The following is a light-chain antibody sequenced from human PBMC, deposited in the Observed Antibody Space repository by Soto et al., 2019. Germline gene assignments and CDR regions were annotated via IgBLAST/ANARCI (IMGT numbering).Light chain of an antibody. CDR3: QQCNDLPPWT. CDR2: GAT. Sequence: EVVMTQSPATLSVSPGERVTLSCWASQDVGNRLAWYQQKPGQAPRLLIYGATTRATGIPARFSGSGSRTQFTLTISRLQSEDFALYYCQQCNDLPPWTFGQGTKVEI. J-gene: IGKJ1*01. CDR1: QDVGNR. V-gene: IGKV3-15*01.